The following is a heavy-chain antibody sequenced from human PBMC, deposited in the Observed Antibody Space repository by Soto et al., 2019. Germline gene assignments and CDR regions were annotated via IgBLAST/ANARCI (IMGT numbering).Heavy chain of an antibody. Sequence: GGSLRLSCAASGFTFSSYAMSWVRQAPGKGLEWVSAISGSGGSTYYADSVKGRFTISRDNSKSTLYLQMNSLRAEDTAVYYCAKSGRLYSSSQYCFDYWGQGTLVTVSS. J-gene: IGHJ4*02. CDR3: AKSGRLYSSSQYCFDY. CDR1: GFTFSSYA. CDR2: ISGSGGST. D-gene: IGHD6-6*01. V-gene: IGHV3-23*01.